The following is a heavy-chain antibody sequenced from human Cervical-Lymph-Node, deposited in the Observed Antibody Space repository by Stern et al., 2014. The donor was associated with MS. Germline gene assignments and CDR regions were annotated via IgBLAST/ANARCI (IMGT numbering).Heavy chain of an antibody. CDR2: VNWNCATT. CDR3: ARRAAAVTYWYFDL. D-gene: IGHD6-13*01. V-gene: IGHV3-20*04. CDR1: GFTFDDYG. Sequence: EVQLVESGGDVVRPGGSLRLSCVASGFTFDDYGMGWVRQAPGKGLEWVSGVNWNCATTGYTDSMKGRFTVSRDNAKNSLYLQMHSLRAEDTAFYYCARRAAAVTYWYFDLWGRGTLVTVSS. J-gene: IGHJ2*01.